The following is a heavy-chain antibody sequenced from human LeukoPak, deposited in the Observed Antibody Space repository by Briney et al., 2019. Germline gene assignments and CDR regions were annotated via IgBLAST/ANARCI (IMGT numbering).Heavy chain of an antibody. J-gene: IGHJ4*02. V-gene: IGHV1-69*04. Sequence: SVKLSCKTSGGTFNNYAISWVRQAPGQGLEWMGRVVPMFGIRNYPQTFRGRVNITADKATNTVYMELRSLRAEDTAIYYCATEPSRSYSFDHLDFWGLGTPVTVSS. CDR2: VVPMFGIR. CDR3: ATEPSRSYSFDHLDF. D-gene: IGHD5-12*01. CDR1: GGTFNNYA.